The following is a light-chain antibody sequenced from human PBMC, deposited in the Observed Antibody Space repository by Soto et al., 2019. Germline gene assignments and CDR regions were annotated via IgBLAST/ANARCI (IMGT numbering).Light chain of an antibody. CDR2: GAS. CDR1: QSVTSSY. Sequence: EIVLTQSPGTLSLSPGERATLSCRASQSVTSSYLAWYQQRPGQAPRLLIYGASSRATGIPDRFSGSGSGTDFTLTISRLEPECFAVYYFQHYGSSPGYTFGQGTKLEIK. CDR3: QHYGSSPGYT. V-gene: IGKV3-20*01. J-gene: IGKJ2*01.